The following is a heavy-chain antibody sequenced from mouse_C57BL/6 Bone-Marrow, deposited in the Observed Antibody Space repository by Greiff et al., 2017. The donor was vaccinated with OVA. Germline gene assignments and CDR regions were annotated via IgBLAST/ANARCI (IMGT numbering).Heavy chain of an antibody. D-gene: IGHD2-1*01. Sequence: QVQLQQSGAELVKPGASVKLSCKASGYTFTSYWMQWVKQRPGQGLEWIGEIDPSDSYTNYNQKFKGKATLTVDTSSSTAYMQLSSLTSEDSAVYDGARESYCNYDYAMDYWGQGTSVTVSS. CDR2: IDPSDSYT. V-gene: IGHV1-50*01. J-gene: IGHJ4*01. CDR1: GYTFTSYW. CDR3: ARESYCNYDYAMDY.